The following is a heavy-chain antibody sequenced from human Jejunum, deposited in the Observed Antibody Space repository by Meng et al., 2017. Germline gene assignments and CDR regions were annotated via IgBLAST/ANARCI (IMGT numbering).Heavy chain of an antibody. CDR2: IHHSGRV. CDR1: GGSISSGHW. Sequence: QVQLKEPGPGLVKPSGTLALTCAVSGGSISSGHWWSWVRQSPGEGLQWIGEIHHSGRVTYNPSLKSRVAISVDMSKNQFSLELSSVTAADTAVYYCAKNGAYCLEYWGQGTLVTVSS. CDR3: AKNGAYCLEY. J-gene: IGHJ4*02. V-gene: IGHV4-4*02. D-gene: IGHD2-8*02.